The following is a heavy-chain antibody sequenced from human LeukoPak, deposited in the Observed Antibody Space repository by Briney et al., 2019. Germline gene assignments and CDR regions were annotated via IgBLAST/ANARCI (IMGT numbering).Heavy chain of an antibody. CDR1: GGSFSGYY. V-gene: IGHV4-34*01. J-gene: IGHJ4*02. CDR2: INHSGST. CDR3: ARRYCTNGVCSVFDY. D-gene: IGHD2-8*01. Sequence: SETLSLTCAVYGGSFSGYYWSWIRQPPGKGLEWIGEINHSGSTNYNPSLKSRVTISVDTSKNQFSLKLYSVTAADPAVYYCARRYCTNGVCSVFDYWGQGTLVTVSS.